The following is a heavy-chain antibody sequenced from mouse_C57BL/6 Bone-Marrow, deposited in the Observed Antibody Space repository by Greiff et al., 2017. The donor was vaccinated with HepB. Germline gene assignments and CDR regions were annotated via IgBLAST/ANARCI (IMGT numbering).Heavy chain of an antibody. V-gene: IGHV1-54*01. Sequence: VQLQQSGAELVRPGTSVKVSCKASGYAFTNYLIEWVKQRPGQGLEWIGVINPGSGGTNYNEKFKGKATLTADKSSSTAYMQLSSLTSEDSAVYFCARGGVLLDYWGQGTTLTVSS. J-gene: IGHJ2*01. CDR2: INPGSGGT. D-gene: IGHD1-1*01. CDR3: ARGGVLLDY. CDR1: GYAFTNYL.